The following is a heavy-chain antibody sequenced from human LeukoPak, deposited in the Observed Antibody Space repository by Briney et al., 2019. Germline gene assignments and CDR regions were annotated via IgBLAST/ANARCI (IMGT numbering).Heavy chain of an antibody. Sequence: GGSLRLSCAASGFTFSDHYMDWVRQAPGKGLEWLSQIRNKANSYTTFYAASVKGRFTISRDDSKSSPYLQMNSLKTEDTAVYYCTDVGSTIWGQGTLVTVSS. J-gene: IGHJ4*02. V-gene: IGHV3-72*01. CDR2: IRNKANSYTT. D-gene: IGHD1-26*01. CDR1: GFTFSDHY. CDR3: TDVGSTI.